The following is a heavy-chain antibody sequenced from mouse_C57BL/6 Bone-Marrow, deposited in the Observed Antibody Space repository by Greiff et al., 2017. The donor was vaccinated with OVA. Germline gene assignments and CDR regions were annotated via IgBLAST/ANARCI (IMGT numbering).Heavy chain of an antibody. Sequence: QVQLKQPGAELVKPGASVKMSCKASGYTFTSYWITWVKQRPGQGLEWIGDIYPGSGSTNYNEKFKSKATLTVDTSSSTAYMQLSSLTSEDSAVYYCARDYDYEDYAMDYWGQGTSVTVSS. CDR1: GYTFTSYW. CDR2: IYPGSGST. V-gene: IGHV1-55*01. D-gene: IGHD2-4*01. CDR3: ARDYDYEDYAMDY. J-gene: IGHJ4*01.